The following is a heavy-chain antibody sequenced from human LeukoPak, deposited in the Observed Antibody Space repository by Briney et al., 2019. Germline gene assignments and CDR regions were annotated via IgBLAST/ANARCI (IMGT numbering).Heavy chain of an antibody. J-gene: IGHJ3*02. D-gene: IGHD2-15*01. CDR3: ARDSLGYCSGGSCSTVFHM. CDR2: IYTSGST. V-gene: IGHV4-4*07. Sequence: PSETLSLTRTVSGGSISSYYWSWTRQPAGKGLEWIGRIYTSGSTNYNPSLKSRVTMSVDTSKNQFSLKLSSVTAADTAVYYCARDSLGYCSGGSCSTVFHMWGQGTMVTVSS. CDR1: GGSISSYY.